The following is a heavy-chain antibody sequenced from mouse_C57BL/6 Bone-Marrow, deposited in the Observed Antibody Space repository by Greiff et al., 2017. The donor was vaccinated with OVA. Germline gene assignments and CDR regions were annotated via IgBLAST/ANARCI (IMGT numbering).Heavy chain of an antibody. J-gene: IGHJ2*01. D-gene: IGHD1-1*01. CDR2: IYPGNSDT. CDR1: GYTFTSYW. V-gene: IGHV1-5*01. Sequence: EVQGVESGTVLARPGASVKMSCKTSGYTFTSYWMHWVKQRPGQGLEWIGAIYPGNSDTSYNQKFKGKAKLTAVTSASTAYMELSSLPNDDAAVYYCTRALGLNTVVSTGDYWGQGTTLTVSS. CDR3: TRALGLNTVVSTGDY.